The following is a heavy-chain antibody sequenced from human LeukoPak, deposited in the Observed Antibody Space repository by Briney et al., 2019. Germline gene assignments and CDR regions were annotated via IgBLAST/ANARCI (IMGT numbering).Heavy chain of an antibody. CDR2: VYYSGST. Sequence: SETLSLTCTVSGGSISSNYWSWIRQPPGKGLEWIGYVYYSGSTNYNPSLKSRVTISVGRSKNQFSLKLSSVTAADTAVYYCARSIDHSNYDWGQGTLVTVSS. CDR3: ARSIDHSNYD. D-gene: IGHD4-11*01. CDR1: GGSISSNY. V-gene: IGHV4-59*12. J-gene: IGHJ4*02.